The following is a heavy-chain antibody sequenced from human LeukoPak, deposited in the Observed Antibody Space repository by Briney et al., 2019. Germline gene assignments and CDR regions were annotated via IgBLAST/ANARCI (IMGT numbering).Heavy chain of an antibody. J-gene: IGHJ4*02. CDR2: ISSSGTTI. D-gene: IGHD1-1*01. CDR1: GFAFSSHE. V-gene: IGHV3-48*03. CDR3: VGGPTTGNLDY. Sequence: GGSLRLSCAASGFAFSSHEMNWVRQAPGKGLEWVSYISSSGTTIYHADSVKGRFTISGDNAKNSLYLQMNSLRAEDAGLYYCVGGPTTGNLDYWGQGSLVTVSS.